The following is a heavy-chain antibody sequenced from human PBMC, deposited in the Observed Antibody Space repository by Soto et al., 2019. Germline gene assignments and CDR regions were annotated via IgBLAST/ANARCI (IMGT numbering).Heavy chain of an antibody. CDR3: ARDRGGWIQLWGPRRNWFDP. CDR2: INAGNGNT. CDR1: GYTFTSYA. D-gene: IGHD5-18*01. V-gene: IGHV1-3*01. J-gene: IGHJ5*02. Sequence: QVQLVQSGAEVKKPGASVKVSCKASGYTFTSYAMHWVRQAPGQRLEWMGWINAGNGNTKYSQKFQGRVTITRDTSASTACMELSSLRSEDTAVYYCARDRGGWIQLWGPRRNWFDPWGQGTLVTVSS.